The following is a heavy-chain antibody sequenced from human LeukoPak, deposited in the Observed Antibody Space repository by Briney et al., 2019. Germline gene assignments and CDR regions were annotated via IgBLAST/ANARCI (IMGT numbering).Heavy chain of an antibody. Sequence: GESLKISCKGSGYSFTSYWIGWVRQRPGKGLEWMGIIHPGDSDTRYSPSFQGQVTISADKSISTAYLQWSSLKASDTAIYYCARAGTYYYYHMDVWGKGTTVTVFS. CDR1: GYSFTSYW. CDR3: ARAGTYYYYHMDV. J-gene: IGHJ6*03. D-gene: IGHD6-19*01. V-gene: IGHV5-51*01. CDR2: IHPGDSDT.